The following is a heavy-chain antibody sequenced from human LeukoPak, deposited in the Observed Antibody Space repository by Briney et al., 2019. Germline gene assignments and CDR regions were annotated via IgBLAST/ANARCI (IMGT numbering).Heavy chain of an antibody. Sequence: GASVKVSCKASGGTFSSYAISWVRQAPGQGLEWMGGIIPIFGTANYAQKFQGGVTITADESTSTAYMELSSLRSEDTAVYYCARTITIFGVVIDNWFDPWGQGTLVTVSS. CDR3: ARTITIFGVVIDNWFDP. CDR1: GGTFSSYA. CDR2: IIPIFGTA. V-gene: IGHV1-69*13. J-gene: IGHJ5*02. D-gene: IGHD3-3*01.